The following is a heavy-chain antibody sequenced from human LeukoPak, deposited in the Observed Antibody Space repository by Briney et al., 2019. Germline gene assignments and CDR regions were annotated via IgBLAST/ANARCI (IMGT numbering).Heavy chain of an antibody. CDR1: GGSFSGYY. CDR2: INHSGST. Sequence: PSETLSLTCAVYGGSFSGYYWSWIRQPPGKGLEWIGEINHSGSTNYNPSLKSRVTISVDTSKNQFSLKLSSVTAADTAVYYCARHGTLLLTWFDPWGQGTLVTVSS. CDR3: ARHGTLLLTWFDP. J-gene: IGHJ5*02. D-gene: IGHD2-15*01. V-gene: IGHV4-34*01.